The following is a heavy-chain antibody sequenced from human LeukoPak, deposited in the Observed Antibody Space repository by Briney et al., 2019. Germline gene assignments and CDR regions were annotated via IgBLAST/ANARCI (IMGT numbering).Heavy chain of an antibody. CDR1: GFTFSSYG. D-gene: IGHD6-19*01. J-gene: IGHJ3*02. CDR2: IRYDGSNK. V-gene: IGHV3-30*02. Sequence: GGSLRLSCAASGFTFSSYGMHWVRQAPGKGLEWVAFIRYDGSNKYYADSVKGRFTISRDNSKNTLYLQMNSLRAEDTAVYYCAKEESLVDAFDIWGQGTMVTVYS. CDR3: AKEESLVDAFDI.